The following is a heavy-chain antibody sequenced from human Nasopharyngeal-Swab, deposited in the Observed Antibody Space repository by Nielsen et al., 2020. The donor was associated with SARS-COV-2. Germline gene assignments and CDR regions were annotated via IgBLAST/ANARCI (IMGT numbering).Heavy chain of an antibody. V-gene: IGHV3-74*01. CDR3: AIIYHDYGDFFDY. J-gene: IGHJ4*02. CDR2: INSDGSST. Sequence: GESLKISCAASGFTFSSYWMHWVRQAPGKGLVWVSRINSDGSSTSYADSVKGRFTISRDNAKNTLYLQMNSLRAEDTAVYYCAIIYHDYGDFFDYWGQGTLVTVSS. CDR1: GFTFSSYW. D-gene: IGHD4-17*01.